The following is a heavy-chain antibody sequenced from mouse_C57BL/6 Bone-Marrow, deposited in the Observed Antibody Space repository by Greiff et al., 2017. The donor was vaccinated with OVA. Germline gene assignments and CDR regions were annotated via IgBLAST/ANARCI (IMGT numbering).Heavy chain of an antibody. J-gene: IGHJ2*01. V-gene: IGHV1-15*01. Sequence: VKLVESGAELVRPGASVTLSCKASGYTFTDYEMHWVKQTPVHGLEWIGAIDPETGGTAYNQKFKGKAILTADKSSSTAYMELRSLTSEDSAVYYCTGWLPYYFDYWGQGTTLTVSS. CDR3: TGWLPYYFDY. CDR2: IDPETGGT. CDR1: GYTFTDYE. D-gene: IGHD2-2*01.